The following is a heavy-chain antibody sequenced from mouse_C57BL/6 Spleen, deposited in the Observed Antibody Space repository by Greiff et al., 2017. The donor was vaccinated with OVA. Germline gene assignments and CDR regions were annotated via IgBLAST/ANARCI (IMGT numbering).Heavy chain of an antibody. Sequence: EVKVVESGGGLVKPGGSLKLSCAASGFTFSSYAMSWVRQTPEKRLEWVATISDGGSYTYYPDNVKGRFTISRDNAKNNLYLQMSHLKSEDTAMYYCARGQLRLHAMDYWGQGTSVTVSS. CDR3: ARGQLRLHAMDY. CDR1: GFTFSSYA. D-gene: IGHD3-2*02. J-gene: IGHJ4*01. V-gene: IGHV5-4*03. CDR2: ISDGGSYT.